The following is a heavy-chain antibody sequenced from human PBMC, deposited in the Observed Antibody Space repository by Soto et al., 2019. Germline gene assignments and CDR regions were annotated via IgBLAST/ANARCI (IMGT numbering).Heavy chain of an antibody. CDR1: GFTFASYW. J-gene: IGHJ4*02. Sequence: GWSLRLSCAASGFTFASYWMYWVRQGPGKGLVWVSRINTDGSITTYADSVKGRFTISRDNAKNTLYLQMNSLRAEDTAVYYCARVPAYYDILTGYPLAYWGQGTLVTVSS. D-gene: IGHD3-9*01. V-gene: IGHV3-74*03. CDR3: ARVPAYYDILTGYPLAY. CDR2: INTDGSIT.